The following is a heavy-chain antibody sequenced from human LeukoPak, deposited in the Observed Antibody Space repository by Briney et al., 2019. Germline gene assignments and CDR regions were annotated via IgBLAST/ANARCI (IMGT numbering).Heavy chain of an antibody. D-gene: IGHD3-22*01. CDR1: EFTFSSYG. V-gene: IGHV3-23*01. CDR3: AKDGHYYDSMLYYFDY. J-gene: IGHJ4*02. Sequence: GGCLRLSCAASEFTFSSYGMSWVRQAPGKGLEWVSSISGSGGSTQYADSVKGRFTISRDNSKNTLYLQMNSLRAEDTAVYYCAKDGHYYDSMLYYFDYWGQGTLVTVSS. CDR2: ISGSGGST.